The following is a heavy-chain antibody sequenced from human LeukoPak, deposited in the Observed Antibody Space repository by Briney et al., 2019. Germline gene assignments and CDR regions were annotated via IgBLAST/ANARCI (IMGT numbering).Heavy chain of an antibody. CDR1: GFTLSNRA. Sequence: PGGSLRLSCVGSGFTLSNRAMNWVRQAPGKGLEWVSCISDNSRHIYYADSVKGRFTMSRDNAKNSLFLQMNSLRAEDTAVYYCARDRPPGGLGAFDYCGQGTLVTVSS. J-gene: IGHJ4*02. V-gene: IGHV3-21*01. D-gene: IGHD3-16*01. CDR2: ISDNSRHI. CDR3: ARDRPPGGLGAFDY.